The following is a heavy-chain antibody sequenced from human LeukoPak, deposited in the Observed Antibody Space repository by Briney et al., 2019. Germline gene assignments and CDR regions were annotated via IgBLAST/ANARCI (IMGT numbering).Heavy chain of an antibody. CDR2: ISGSGGST. D-gene: IGHD3-3*01. J-gene: IGHJ5*02. Sequence: GGSLRLSCAASGFTFSSYAMSWVRQAPGKGLEWVSAISGSGGSTYYADSVKGRFTISRDNSKNTLYLQMNSLRAEDTAVYYCAKLTYDFWSGYGWFDPWGQGTLVTVSS. V-gene: IGHV3-23*01. CDR1: GFTFSSYA. CDR3: AKLTYDFWSGYGWFDP.